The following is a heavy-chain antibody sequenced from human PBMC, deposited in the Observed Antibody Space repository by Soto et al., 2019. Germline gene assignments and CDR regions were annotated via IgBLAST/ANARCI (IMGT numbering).Heavy chain of an antibody. CDR3: ARGGQDFWSGPFDY. CDR1: DGSISTYF. V-gene: IGHV4-4*07. J-gene: IGHJ4*02. D-gene: IGHD3-3*01. Sequence: QGQLQESGPGLEKPSETLSLTCTVSDGSISTYFCNWIRQPAGKGLEWIGRIDNSGNTNYNPSLKSRVTMSADTSRNQFSLKLNSVTAADTAVYYCARGGQDFWSGPFDYWGQGALVTVSS. CDR2: IDNSGNT.